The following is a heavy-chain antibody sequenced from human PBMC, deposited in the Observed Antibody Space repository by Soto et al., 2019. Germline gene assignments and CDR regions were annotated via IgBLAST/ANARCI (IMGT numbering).Heavy chain of an antibody. CDR3: TKANRYCSGANCFTFDY. Sequence: GGGLRLSFTAPGVTFCNYAMSWGRPAPGEGLEWVSTFSSGGGGTYYADSVKGRFTISRDNSKNTLSLQMNSLRAEDTAVYYCTKANRYCSGANCFTFDYWGLGTLVTVSS. V-gene: IGHV3-23*01. J-gene: IGHJ4*02. CDR1: GVTFCNYA. CDR2: FSSGGGGT. D-gene: IGHD2-15*01.